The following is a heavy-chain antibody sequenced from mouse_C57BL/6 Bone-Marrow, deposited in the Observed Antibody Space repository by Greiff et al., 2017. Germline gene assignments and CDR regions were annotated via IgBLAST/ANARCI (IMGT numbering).Heavy chain of an antibody. CDR2: ISSGSSTI. CDR3: AKYGLFAY. V-gene: IGHV5-17*01. J-gene: IGHJ3*01. D-gene: IGHD1-1*02. CDR1: GFTFSDYG. Sequence: EVKVVESGGGLVKPGGSLKLSCAASGFTFSDYGLHWVRQAPEKGLEWVAYISSGSSTIYYADTVKGRFTISRDNAKNTLFLQMTSLRSEDTAMYYCAKYGLFAYWGQGTLVTVSA.